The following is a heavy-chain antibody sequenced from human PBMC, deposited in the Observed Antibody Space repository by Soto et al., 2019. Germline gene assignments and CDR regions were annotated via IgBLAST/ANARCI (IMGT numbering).Heavy chain of an antibody. CDR3: ARMATSGTLNWFDP. V-gene: IGHV1-8*01. CDR2: MNPNSGNT. Sequence: SVKVSCKDSGYTFTSYDINWVRQATGQGLEWMGWMNPNSGNTGYAQKFQGRVTMTRNTSTSTAHLELRSLRSDDTAIYYCARMATSGTLNWFDPWGQGTLVTVSS. CDR1: GYTFTSYD. J-gene: IGHJ5*02.